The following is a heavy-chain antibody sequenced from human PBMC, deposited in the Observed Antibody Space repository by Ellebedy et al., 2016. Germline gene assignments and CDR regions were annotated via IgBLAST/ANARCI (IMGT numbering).Heavy chain of an antibody. D-gene: IGHD7-27*01. CDR2: ISSTSTYI. J-gene: IGHJ3*02. V-gene: IGHV3-21*01. CDR3: ARGVFRTGANDAFDI. CDR1: GFTFSTYS. Sequence: GESLKISXAASGFTFSTYSMNWVRQAPGKGLEWVSSISSTSTYIHYADSMKGRFTISRDNAKNSLYLQMNSLRAEDTAVYYCARGVFRTGANDAFDIWGQGTMVTVSS.